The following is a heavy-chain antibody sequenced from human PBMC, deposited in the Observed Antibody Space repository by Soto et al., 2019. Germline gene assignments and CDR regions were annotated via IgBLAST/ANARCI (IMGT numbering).Heavy chain of an antibody. D-gene: IGHD2-15*01. Sequence: QVHLVESGGGVVQPGRSLRLSCAASAFTFNNCVMHWVRQAPGKGLEWVAIISDDGNHKNYVDSVKGRFTISRDNSKNPLDLQMGRLRPGDTAVLFFAKGINTAFCFFLVNWGQGTLVTVSS. CDR3: AKGINTAFCFFLVN. J-gene: IGHJ4*02. CDR1: AFTFNNCV. CDR2: ISDDGNHK. V-gene: IGHV3-30*18.